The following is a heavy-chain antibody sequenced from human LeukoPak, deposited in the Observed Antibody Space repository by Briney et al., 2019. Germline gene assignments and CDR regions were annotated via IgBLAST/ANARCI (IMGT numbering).Heavy chain of an antibody. J-gene: IGHJ4*02. Sequence: SETLSLTCTVSGGSISSSSYYWGWIRQPPGKGLEWIGSIYYSGSTYYNPSLKSRVTISVDTSKNQFSLKLSSVTAADTAVYYCARVDLGYCSGGSCYSFDYWGQGTLVTVSS. V-gene: IGHV4-39*07. CDR2: IYYSGST. CDR1: GGSISSSSYY. D-gene: IGHD2-15*01. CDR3: ARVDLGYCSGGSCYSFDY.